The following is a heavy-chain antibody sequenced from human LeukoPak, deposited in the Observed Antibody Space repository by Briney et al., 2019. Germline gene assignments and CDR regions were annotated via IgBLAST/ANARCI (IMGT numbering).Heavy chain of an antibody. D-gene: IGHD1-26*01. CDR3: ARDTAIIVGATYWYFDL. V-gene: IGHV3-30-3*01. CDR2: ISYDGSNK. Sequence: TGGSLRLSCAASGFTFSSYAMHWVRQAPGKGPEWVAVISYDGSNKYYADSVKGRFTISRDNSKNTLYLQMNSLRAEDTAVYYCARDTAIIVGATYWYFDLWGRGTLVTVSS. CDR1: GFTFSSYA. J-gene: IGHJ2*01.